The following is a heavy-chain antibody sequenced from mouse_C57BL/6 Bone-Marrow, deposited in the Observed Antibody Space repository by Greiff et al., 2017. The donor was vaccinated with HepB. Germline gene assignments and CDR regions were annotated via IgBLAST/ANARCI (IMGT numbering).Heavy chain of an antibody. J-gene: IGHJ3*01. CDR3: ARTHYYGSSYVAWFAY. D-gene: IGHD1-1*01. V-gene: IGHV1-42*01. CDR2: INPSTGGT. CDR1: GYSFTGYY. Sequence: VQLQQSGPELVKPGASVKISCKASGYSFTGYYMNWVKQSPEKSLEWIGEINPSTGGTTYNQKFKAKATLTVDTSSSTAYMQLKSLTSEDSAVYYCARTHYYGSSYVAWFAYWGQGTLVTVSA.